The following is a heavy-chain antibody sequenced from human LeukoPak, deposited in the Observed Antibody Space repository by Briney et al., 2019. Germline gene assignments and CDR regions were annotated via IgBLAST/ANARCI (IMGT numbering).Heavy chain of an antibody. CDR1: GFTFSSYG. V-gene: IGHV3-30*18. CDR2: ISYDGSNK. J-gene: IGHJ5*02. D-gene: IGHD6-19*01. Sequence: QPGKCLRLSCAASGFTFSSYGMHWVRQAPGKGLEWVAVISYDGSNKYYADSVKGRFTISRDNSKNTLYLQMNSLRAEDTAVYYCAKDNRQWLVRWFDPWGQGTLVTVSS. CDR3: AKDNRQWLVRWFDP.